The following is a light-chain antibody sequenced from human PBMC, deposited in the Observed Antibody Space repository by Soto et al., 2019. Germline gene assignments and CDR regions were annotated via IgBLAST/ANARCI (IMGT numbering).Light chain of an antibody. J-gene: IGLJ1*01. CDR1: SSDVGGYNY. V-gene: IGLV2-14*01. Sequence: QSVLTQPASVSGSPGHSITISCTGTSSDVGGYNYVSWYQQHPGKAPKLMIYEVTSRPSGVSNRFSASKSGNTASLSISGLQAEDEADYYCSSYTSTSTYVFGAGTKVTVL. CDR3: SSYTSTSTYV. CDR2: EVT.